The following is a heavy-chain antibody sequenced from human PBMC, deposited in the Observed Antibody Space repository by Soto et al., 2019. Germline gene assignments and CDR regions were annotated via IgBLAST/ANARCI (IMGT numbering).Heavy chain of an antibody. CDR2: ISSSSSYI. V-gene: IGHV3-21*01. J-gene: IGHJ5*02. Sequence: GGSLRLSCAASGFTFSSYSMNWVRQAPGKGLEWVSSISSSSSYIYYADSVKGRFTISRDNAKNSLYLQMNSLRAEDTAVYYCARDGGKKVVVARKGWFDPWGQGTLVTVSS. CDR1: GFTFSSYS. CDR3: ARDGGKKVVVARKGWFDP. D-gene: IGHD2-15*01.